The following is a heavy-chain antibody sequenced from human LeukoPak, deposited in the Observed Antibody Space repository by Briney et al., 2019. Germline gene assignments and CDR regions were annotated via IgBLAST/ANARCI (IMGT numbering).Heavy chain of an antibody. D-gene: IGHD3-10*01. Sequence: SETLSLTCAVYGGSFSGYYWSWIRQPPGKGLEWIGEINHSGSTNYNPSLKSRLNISVDTSKNQFSLKLSSVTAADTAVYYCARGRGTMVRGLFDPWGQGTLVTVSS. CDR2: INHSGST. CDR3: ARGRGTMVRGLFDP. V-gene: IGHV4-34*01. CDR1: GGSFSGYY. J-gene: IGHJ5*02.